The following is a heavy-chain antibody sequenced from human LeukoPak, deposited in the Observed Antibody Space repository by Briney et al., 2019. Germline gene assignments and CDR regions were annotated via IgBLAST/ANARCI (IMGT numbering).Heavy chain of an antibody. V-gene: IGHV3-23*01. Sequence: GGSLRLSCVASGFTFSNYAMRWARQAPGKRLEGVSAVTGRGSSTYYADCVKGRFTISRDNYRNTLFLQMNSLRAEDTAIYYCAKWGDFDILTGYYVSDFWGQGTLVTVSS. D-gene: IGHD3-9*01. CDR3: AKWGDFDILTGYYVSDF. CDR2: VTGRGSST. CDR1: GFTFSNYA. J-gene: IGHJ4*02.